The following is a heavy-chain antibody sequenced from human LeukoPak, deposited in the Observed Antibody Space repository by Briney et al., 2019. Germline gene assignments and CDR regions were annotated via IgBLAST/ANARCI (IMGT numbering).Heavy chain of an antibody. D-gene: IGHD3-10*01. CDR3: ATGPLGGSYLEYYFDY. Sequence: GASVKVSCKVSGYTLTELSMHWVRQAPGKGLEWMAGFDPEDGETIYAQKFQGRVTMTEDTSTDTAYMELSSLRSEDTAVYYCATGPLGGSYLEYYFDYWGQGTLVSVSS. CDR2: FDPEDGET. CDR1: GYTLTELS. J-gene: IGHJ4*02. V-gene: IGHV1-24*01.